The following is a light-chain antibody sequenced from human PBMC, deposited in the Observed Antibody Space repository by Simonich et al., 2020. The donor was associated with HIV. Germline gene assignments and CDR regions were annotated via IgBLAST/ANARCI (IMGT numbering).Light chain of an antibody. CDR3: SSYAGSNNWV. J-gene: IGLJ3*02. Sequence: QSALTQPASVSGFPGQSITISCTGTSSDVGNYNLVSWYPQHPRKAPQLLIYEGSKRPSGVSTRLSGSKSGNTASLTIAGLQAEDEADYYCSSYAGSNNWVFGGGTKLTVL. CDR1: SSDVGNYNL. V-gene: IGLV2-23*01. CDR2: EGS.